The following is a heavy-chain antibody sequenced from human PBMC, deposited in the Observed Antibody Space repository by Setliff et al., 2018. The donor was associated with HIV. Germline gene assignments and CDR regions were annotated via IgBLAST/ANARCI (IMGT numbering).Heavy chain of an antibody. J-gene: IGHJ4*02. CDR2: ISTSGNRI. CDR3: ASGIDPYTSTWVDS. CDR1: GFTFSSYE. Sequence: LRLSCAASGFTFSSYEMNWVRQAPGKGLEWVSYISTSGNRIHYADSVKGRFTISRDNAKNSLYLQMDSLRAEDTAVYYCASGIDPYTSTWVDSWGQGTLVTVSS. V-gene: IGHV3-48*03. D-gene: IGHD1-20*01.